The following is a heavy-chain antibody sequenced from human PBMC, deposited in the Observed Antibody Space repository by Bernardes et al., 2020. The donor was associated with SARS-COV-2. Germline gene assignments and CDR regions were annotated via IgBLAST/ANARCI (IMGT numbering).Heavy chain of an antibody. D-gene: IGHD4-17*01. CDR1: GGSFSAYY. CDR3: ARVDYSDYVSPGTDL. Sequence: SETLSLTCAVYGGSFSAYYWSWIRQPPGKGLEWIGEINNSGKTNYNPSLKSRVIMSVDTSKNQFSLRLSSVTAADTAVYYCARVDYSDYVSPGTDLWGQGTLVTVSS. J-gene: IGHJ5*02. CDR2: INNSGKT. V-gene: IGHV4-34*01.